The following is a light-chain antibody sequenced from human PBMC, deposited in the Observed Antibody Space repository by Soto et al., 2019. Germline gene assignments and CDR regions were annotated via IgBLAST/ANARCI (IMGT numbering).Light chain of an antibody. J-gene: IGKJ1*01. V-gene: IGKV1-5*01. Sequence: DIQMTQSPSTLSASVGDTVTVTCRASQSVSNWLAWYQQKPGTAPKVLIYHASNLQSGVPSRFSGSGSGTEFTLTISGLQADDFATYYCQQYNSHSFGQGTKVDI. CDR1: QSVSNW. CDR2: HAS. CDR3: QQYNSHS.